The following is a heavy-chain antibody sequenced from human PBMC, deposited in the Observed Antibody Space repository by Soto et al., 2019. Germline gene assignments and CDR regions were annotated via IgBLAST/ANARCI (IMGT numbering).Heavy chain of an antibody. J-gene: IGHJ4*02. CDR2: MSYDGINK. D-gene: IGHD3-22*01. V-gene: IGHV3-30*18. Sequence: PGGSLRLSCAASGFSFSLYGMHWVRQAPGKGLEWVSVMSYDGINKYYADSVKGRFTISRDNSKDTLYLEMTSLRPEDTAVYYCAKVASSGYYYEHLFDSWGQGTPAPVSS. CDR3: AKVASSGYYYEHLFDS. CDR1: GFSFSLYG.